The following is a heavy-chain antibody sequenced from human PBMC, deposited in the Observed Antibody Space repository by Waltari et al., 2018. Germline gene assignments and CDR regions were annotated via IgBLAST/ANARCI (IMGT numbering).Heavy chain of an antibody. CDR1: GGSISSYS. D-gene: IGHD2-21*01. V-gene: IGHV4-4*07. J-gene: IGHJ4*02. CDR3: ARDNCGGDCYQYYFDY. CDR2: IYTSGST. Sequence: QVQLQESGPGLVKPSETLSLTCTVSGGSISSYSWSWIRPPAGKGLEWIGRIYTSGSTNYNPSLKSRVTMSVDTSKNQFSLKLSSVTAADTAVYYCARDNCGGDCYQYYFDYWGQGTLVTVSS.